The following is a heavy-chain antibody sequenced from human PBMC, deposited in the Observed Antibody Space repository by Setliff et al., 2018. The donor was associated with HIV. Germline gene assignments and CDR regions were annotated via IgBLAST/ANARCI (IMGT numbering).Heavy chain of an antibody. J-gene: IGHJ5*02. D-gene: IGHD1-1*01. CDR3: SNWNTNIDEDA. V-gene: IGHV4-34*01. CDR2: ITPSGAT. CDR1: GGSVSGHY. Sequence: PSETLSLTCAVYGGSVSGHYWGWFRQPPGKGLEWIGEITPSGATNYLPSLKSRVTMSLDTSKNQFSLKMTSVTAADTALYYCSNWNTNIDEDAWGQGTLVTVSS.